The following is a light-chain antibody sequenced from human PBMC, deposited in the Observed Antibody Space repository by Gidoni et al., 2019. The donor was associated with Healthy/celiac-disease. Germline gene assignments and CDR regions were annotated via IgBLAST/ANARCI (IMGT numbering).Light chain of an antibody. V-gene: IGLV2-14*01. CDR2: EVS. CDR1: SSDVGGYNY. J-gene: IGLJ2*01. CDR3: SSYTSSSTVV. Sequence: ALTQPASVSGSPGQSIPISCTGTSSDVGGYNYVSWYQQHPGKAPKLMIYEVSHRPSGVSNRFSGSKSGNTASLTISGLQAEDEADYYCSSYTSSSTVVFGGGTKLTVL.